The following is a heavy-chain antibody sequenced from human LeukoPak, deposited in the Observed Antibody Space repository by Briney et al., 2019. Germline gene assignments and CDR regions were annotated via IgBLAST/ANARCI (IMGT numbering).Heavy chain of an antibody. CDR2: IIPILGIA. Sequence: ASVEVSCKASGGTFSSYAISWVRQAPGQGLEWMGRIIPILGIANYAQKFQGRVTITADKSTSTAYMELSRLRSDDTAVYYCARDVNWGDPSFDYWGQGTLVTVSS. CDR3: ARDVNWGDPSFDY. J-gene: IGHJ4*02. D-gene: IGHD7-27*01. V-gene: IGHV1-69*04. CDR1: GGTFSSYA.